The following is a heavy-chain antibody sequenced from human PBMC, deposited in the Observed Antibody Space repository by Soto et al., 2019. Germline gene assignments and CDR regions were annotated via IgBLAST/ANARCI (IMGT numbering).Heavy chain of an antibody. D-gene: IGHD3-16*02. CDR2: IYWDDDK. J-gene: IGHJ3*02. V-gene: IGHV2-5*02. Sequence: QITLKESGPTLVKPTQTLTLTCTFSGFSLSTSGVGVGWIRQPPGKALEWLALIYWDDDKGYSPSLKSRLTNTKDTSKNQGVLTMPNMDPVDTATYYCAHRLDMITFGGVIVTTWGDAFDIWGQGTMVTVSS. CDR3: AHRLDMITFGGVIVTTWGDAFDI. CDR1: GFSLSTSGVG.